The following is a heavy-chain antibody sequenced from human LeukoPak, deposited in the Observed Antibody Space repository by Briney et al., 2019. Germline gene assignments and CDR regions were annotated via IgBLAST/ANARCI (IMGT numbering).Heavy chain of an antibody. Sequence: SETLSFTCTVSGGSISSYYWSWIRQPPGKGLEWIGNIYYSGSTYYNPSLKGRVTISVDTSKNQFSLKLSSVTAADTAVYYCARDNYGDYGFDYWGQGTLVTVSS. D-gene: IGHD4-17*01. CDR3: ARDNYGDYGFDY. CDR1: GGSISSYY. CDR2: IYYSGST. J-gene: IGHJ4*02. V-gene: IGHV4-59*12.